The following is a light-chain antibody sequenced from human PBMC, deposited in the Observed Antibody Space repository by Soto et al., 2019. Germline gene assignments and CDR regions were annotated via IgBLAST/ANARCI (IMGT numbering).Light chain of an antibody. V-gene: IGLV2-14*01. J-gene: IGLJ1*01. CDR2: EVS. Sequence: QSVLTQPASVSGSPGQSITISCTGTSSDVGGYNYVSWYQQHPGKAPKHMIYEVSNRPSGVSNRFSGSKSGNTASLTLSGLQAEDEAAYYCCSYTSSSIDYVFGTGTPITVL. CDR1: SSDVGGYNY. CDR3: CSYTSSSIDYV.